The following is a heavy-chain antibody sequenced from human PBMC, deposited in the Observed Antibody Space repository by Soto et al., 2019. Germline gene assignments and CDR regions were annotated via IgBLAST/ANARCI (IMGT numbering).Heavy chain of an antibody. V-gene: IGHV1-18*04. CDR3: ARGPFGEAARIGPRLYYYGMDV. D-gene: IGHD6-6*01. CDR2: ISAYNGNT. J-gene: IGHJ6*02. CDR1: GYTFTSYG. Sequence: ASVKVSCKASGYTFTSYGIGWVRQAPGQGLEWMGWISAYNGNTNYAQKLQGRVTMTTDTSTSTAYMELRSLRSDDTAVYYCARGPFGEAARIGPRLYYYGMDVWGQGTTVTVSS.